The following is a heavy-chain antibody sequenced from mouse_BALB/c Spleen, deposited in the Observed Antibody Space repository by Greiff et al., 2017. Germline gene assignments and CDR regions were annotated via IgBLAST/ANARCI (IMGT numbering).Heavy chain of an antibody. V-gene: IGHV1-14*01. J-gene: IGHJ3*01. CDR1: GYTFTSYV. CDR3: ARSLYGNYGGCAY. CDR2: INPYNDGT. Sequence: VQLQQSGPELVKPGASVKMSCKASGYTFTSYVMHWVKQKPGQGLEWIGYINPYNDGTKYNEKFKGKATLTSDKSSSTAYMELSSLTSEDSAVYSCARSLYGNYGGCAYWGQGTLVTVSA. D-gene: IGHD2-1*01.